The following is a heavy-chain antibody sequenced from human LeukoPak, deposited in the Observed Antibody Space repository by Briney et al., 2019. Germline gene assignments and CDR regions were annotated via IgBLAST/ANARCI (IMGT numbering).Heavy chain of an antibody. V-gene: IGHV1-2*02. Sequence: ASVTVSCKASGYTYTDYYMNWVRQATGQGLEWMGWINTKSGGTNSAQKFQGRVIRTRDTSISTAYMELNRLTSDDTAVYYSAAYSGSYGGSFDYWGQGTLVTVSS. CDR2: INTKSGGT. D-gene: IGHD1-26*01. J-gene: IGHJ4*02. CDR3: AAYSGSYGGSFDY. CDR1: GYTYTDYY.